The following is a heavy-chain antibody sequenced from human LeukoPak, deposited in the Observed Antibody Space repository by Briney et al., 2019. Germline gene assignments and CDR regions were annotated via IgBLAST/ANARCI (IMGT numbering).Heavy chain of an antibody. J-gene: IGHJ4*02. D-gene: IGHD3-3*01. CDR3: AKDSGGYYTIITDFDY. CDR2: INPSGGST. CDR1: GYTFTSYY. V-gene: IGHV1-46*01. Sequence: ASVKVSCKASGYTFTSYYMHWVRQAPGQGLEWMGIINPSGGSTSYAQKFQGRVTMTRDTSTSTVYMELSSLRSEDTAVYYCAKDSGGYYTIITDFDYWGQGTLVTVSS.